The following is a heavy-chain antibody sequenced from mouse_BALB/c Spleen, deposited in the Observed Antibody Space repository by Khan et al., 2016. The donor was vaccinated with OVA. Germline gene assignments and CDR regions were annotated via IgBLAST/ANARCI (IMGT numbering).Heavy chain of an antibody. CDR3: ARIKKIVATYFDY. CDR2: TNPTNGRT. V-gene: IGHV1S81*02. CDR1: GYTFTSYW. Sequence: QVQLQQSGAELVKAGASVKMSCKASGYTFTSYWMHWVKQRLGQGLEWFAETNPTNGRTYYNEKFKSKATLTVDKSSSTAYMLLSGPTFEDSAVYSCARIKKIVATYFDYWGQGTTLTVSS. J-gene: IGHJ2*01. D-gene: IGHD1-1*01.